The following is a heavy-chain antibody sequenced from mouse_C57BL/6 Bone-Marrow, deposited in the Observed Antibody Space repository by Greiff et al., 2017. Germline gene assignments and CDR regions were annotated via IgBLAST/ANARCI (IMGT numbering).Heavy chain of an antibody. CDR3: AREGNWEVGFDY. D-gene: IGHD4-1*01. V-gene: IGHV1-69*01. Sequence: QVQLQQPGAELVMPGASVKLSCKASGYTFTSYWMHWVKQRPGQGLEWIGEIDPSYSYTNYNQKFKGKSTLTVDKSSSTAYMQLSSLTSEDSAVYYCAREGNWEVGFDYWGQGTTLTVSS. CDR2: IDPSYSYT. J-gene: IGHJ2*01. CDR1: GYTFTSYW.